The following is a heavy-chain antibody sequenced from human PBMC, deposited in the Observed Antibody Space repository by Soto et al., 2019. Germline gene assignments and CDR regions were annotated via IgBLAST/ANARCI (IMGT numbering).Heavy chain of an antibody. CDR1: GYTFNEYY. V-gene: IGHV1-2*02. J-gene: IGHJ4*02. CDR3: AGHCTSTRCRYFFDY. CDR2: INPGTGCI. D-gene: IGHD2-2*01. Sequence: ASVKVSFKASGYTFNEYYIHWLRQAPGQGLEWMGWINPGTGCIHYAQKFQGRVTMTRDSSISTAYMELSRLKSDDTAVYYCAGHCTSTRCRYFFDYWGQGTLVTVSS.